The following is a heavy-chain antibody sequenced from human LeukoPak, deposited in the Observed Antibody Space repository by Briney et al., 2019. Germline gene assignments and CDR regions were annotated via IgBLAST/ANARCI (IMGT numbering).Heavy chain of an antibody. CDR1: GGSISGYY. V-gene: IGHV4-4*07. CDR2: IDTSGNT. D-gene: IGHD3-10*01. CDR3: ARAASGDAVDYYGSGRRYYYYYMDV. Sequence: SETLSLTCTVSGGSISGYYWSWIRQPAGRGLEWIGRIDTSGNTNYNPSLKSRVTMSLDTSKNQFSLGVMSVTAADTAVYYCARAASGDAVDYYGSGRRYYYYYMDVWGKGTTVTISS. J-gene: IGHJ6*03.